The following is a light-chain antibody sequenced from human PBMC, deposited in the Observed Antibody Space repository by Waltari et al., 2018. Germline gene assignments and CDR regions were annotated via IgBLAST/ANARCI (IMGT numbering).Light chain of an antibody. J-gene: IGLJ2*01. V-gene: IGLV3-9*01. Sequence: SYELTQPLSVSVALGQTASLSCGGNHLGPTNVPWYHQKPGQAPVLVIHSDYNRPSGSPERFSGSNSGNTATLTISGAQAGDEADYFCQVWDSSTDVVFGGGTKLTVL. CDR2: SDY. CDR1: HLGPTN. CDR3: QVWDSSTDVV.